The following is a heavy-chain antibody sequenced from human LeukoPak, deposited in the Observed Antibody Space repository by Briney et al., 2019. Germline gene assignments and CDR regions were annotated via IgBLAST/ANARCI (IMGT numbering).Heavy chain of an antibody. CDR3: ATDFPGRPYYFDY. Sequence: ASVKVSCKGSGYTLTELSMHWVRQAPGKGLEWMGGFDPEDGETIYAQKFQGRVTMTEDTSTDTAYMELSSLRSEDTAVYYCATDFPGRPYYFDYWGQGTLVTVSS. CDR2: FDPEDGET. CDR1: GYTLTELS. J-gene: IGHJ4*02. V-gene: IGHV1-24*01. D-gene: IGHD6-25*01.